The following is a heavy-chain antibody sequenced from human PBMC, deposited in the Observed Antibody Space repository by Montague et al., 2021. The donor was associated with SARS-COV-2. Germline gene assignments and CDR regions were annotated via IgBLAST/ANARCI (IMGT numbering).Heavy chain of an antibody. Sequence: SETLSLTCTVSGGSISGYYWTWIRQPPGKGLEWIGYIFYNGDTNYNPSLKSRVSISVDTSKNQFSLKLIAVTAADTAVYFCATHRQHHNHWVQGAMVAVSS. J-gene: IGHJ5*02. V-gene: IGHV4-59*08. D-gene: IGHD6-13*01. CDR3: ATHRQHHNH. CDR2: IFYNGDT. CDR1: GGSISGYY.